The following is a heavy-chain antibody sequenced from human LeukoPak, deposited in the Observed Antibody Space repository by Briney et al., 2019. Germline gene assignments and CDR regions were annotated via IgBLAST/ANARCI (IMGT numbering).Heavy chain of an antibody. V-gene: IGHV3-33*01. J-gene: IGHJ4*02. CDR2: IWYDGSVK. CDR3: ARSPNYGSGRYCFDS. CDR1: GFTFSNYG. D-gene: IGHD3-10*01. Sequence: GGSLRLSCAGSGFTFSNYGMHWVRQAPGKGLEWVAIIWYDGSVKNYADSVKGRFTISRDNSKSTLYLQMNSLGVEDTALYYCARSPNYGSGRYCFDSWGQGILVTVSS.